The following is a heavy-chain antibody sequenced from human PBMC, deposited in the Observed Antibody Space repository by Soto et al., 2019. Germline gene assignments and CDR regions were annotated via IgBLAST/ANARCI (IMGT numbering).Heavy chain of an antibody. V-gene: IGHV1-18*01. D-gene: IGHD6-19*01. CDR3: ARDPVAGTYVAY. J-gene: IGHJ4*02. CDR1: GYTFTTYG. CDR2: INGYNGNT. Sequence: QVQLVQSGAEVKKPGASVKVSCKASGYTFTTYGISWVRQAPGKGLEWMGWINGYNGNTNYAQKLQGRVTMTTDTSSRRAYVELRSLRSDGKAVYYCARDPVAGTYVAYWGQGTLVTVSS.